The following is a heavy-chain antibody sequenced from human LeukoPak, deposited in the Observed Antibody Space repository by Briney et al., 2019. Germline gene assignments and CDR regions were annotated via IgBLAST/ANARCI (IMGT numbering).Heavy chain of an antibody. Sequence: GGSLRLSCATSGFTFNNYNMNWVRQTPGKGLEWVSSITRDSIYTFYADSVRGRFTISRDNAKNLLSLQMNSLRAEDTAVYYCARDPYNGYYGDDYYYYMDVWGKGTTVTISS. V-gene: IGHV3-21*01. CDR2: ITRDSIYT. J-gene: IGHJ6*03. CDR3: ARDPYNGYYGDDYYYYMDV. CDR1: GFTFNNYN. D-gene: IGHD4-17*01.